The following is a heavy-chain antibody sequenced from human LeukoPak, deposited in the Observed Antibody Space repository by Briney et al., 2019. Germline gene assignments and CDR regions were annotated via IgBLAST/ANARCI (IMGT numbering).Heavy chain of an antibody. J-gene: IGHJ4*02. CDR2: INPNSGGT. CDR1: GYTFTGYY. V-gene: IGHV1-2*02. CDR3: ARGAYGSGSYSPFDFVN. D-gene: IGHD3-10*01. Sequence: ASVKVSFTASGYTFTGYYMHWVRQAPGQGLEWMGWINPNSGGTNYAQKFQGRVTMTRDTSISTAYMELSRLRSDDTAVYYCARGAYGSGSYSPFDFVNRRQGTLVTVSS.